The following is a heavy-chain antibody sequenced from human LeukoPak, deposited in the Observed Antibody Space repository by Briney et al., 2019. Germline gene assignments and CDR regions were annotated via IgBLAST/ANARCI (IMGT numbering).Heavy chain of an antibody. CDR3: ARGVAPGGKRLDP. J-gene: IGHJ5*02. CDR2: INPNSGGT. D-gene: IGHD2-15*01. V-gene: IGHV1-2*02. Sequence: ASVKVSCTTSGYSFTGYFIHWVRQAPGQGFEWLGWINPNSGGTNYAEKFQDSVSMTRDTSINTVYMELSSLRLDDTALYYCARGVAPGGKRLDPWGQGTLITVSS. CDR1: GYSFTGYF.